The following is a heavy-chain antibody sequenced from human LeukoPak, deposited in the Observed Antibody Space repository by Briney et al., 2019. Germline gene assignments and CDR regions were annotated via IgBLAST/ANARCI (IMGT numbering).Heavy chain of an antibody. CDR3: ARIRGPSY. CDR1: GFTFSSYL. CDR2: IKPDGSEK. V-gene: IGHV3-7*01. Sequence: GGSLRLSCAASGFTFSSYLMTWVRQAPGKGLEWVANIKPDGSEKFYADSVEGRFTISRDNAKNSVYLQMDSLRAEDTAVYYCARIRGPSYWGQGTLVTVSS. J-gene: IGHJ4*02.